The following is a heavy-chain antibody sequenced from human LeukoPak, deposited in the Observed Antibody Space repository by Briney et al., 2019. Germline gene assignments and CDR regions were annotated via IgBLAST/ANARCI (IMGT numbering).Heavy chain of an antibody. Sequence: GASVKVSRTASGYTFTGYYMHWVRQAPGQGLEWMGWINPNSGGTNYAQKFQGRVTMTRDTSISTAYMGLSRLRSDDTAVYYCAREGRVRLNWFDPWGQGTLVTVSS. CDR1: GYTFTGYY. J-gene: IGHJ5*02. V-gene: IGHV1-2*02. CDR3: AREGRVRLNWFDP. D-gene: IGHD1-1*01. CDR2: INPNSGGT.